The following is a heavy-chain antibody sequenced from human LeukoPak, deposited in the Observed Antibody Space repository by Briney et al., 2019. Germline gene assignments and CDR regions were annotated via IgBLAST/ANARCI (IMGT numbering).Heavy chain of an antibody. CDR3: ARGRSGADY. CDR2: IKQDGSEK. CDR1: GFTFSSYA. D-gene: IGHD3-3*01. V-gene: IGHV3-7*01. J-gene: IGHJ4*02. Sequence: GGSLRLSCAASGFTFSSYAMSWVRQAPGKGLEWVANIKQDGSEKYYVDSVKGRFTISRDNAKNSLYLQMNSLRAEDTAVYYCARGRSGADYWGQGTLVTVSS.